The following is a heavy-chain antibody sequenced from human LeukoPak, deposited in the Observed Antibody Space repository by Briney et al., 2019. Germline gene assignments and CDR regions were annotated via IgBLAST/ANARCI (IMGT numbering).Heavy chain of an antibody. Sequence: GASVKVSCKVSGYTLTELSMHWVRPAPGKGLGWVGGFDPEDGETIYAQKFQGRVTMTEDTSTDTAYMELSSLRSEDTAVYYCATSSQVSSWAPRFDYWGQGTLVTVSS. J-gene: IGHJ4*02. CDR2: FDPEDGET. V-gene: IGHV1-24*01. D-gene: IGHD6-13*01. CDR3: ATSSQVSSWAPRFDY. CDR1: GYTLTELS.